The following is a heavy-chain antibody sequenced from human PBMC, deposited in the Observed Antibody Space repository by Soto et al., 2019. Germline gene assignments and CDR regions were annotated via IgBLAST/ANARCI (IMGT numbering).Heavy chain of an antibody. CDR1: GGSFSGYY. D-gene: IGHD6-6*01. V-gene: IGHV4-34*01. CDR2: INHSGST. Sequence: SETLSLTCAVYGGSFSGYYWSWIRQPPGKGLEWIGEINHSGSTNYNPSLKSRVTISVDTSKNQFSLKLSSVTAADTAVYYCARGVAALPSAYYYYYYMDVWGKGTTVTVSS. J-gene: IGHJ6*03. CDR3: ARGVAALPSAYYYYYYMDV.